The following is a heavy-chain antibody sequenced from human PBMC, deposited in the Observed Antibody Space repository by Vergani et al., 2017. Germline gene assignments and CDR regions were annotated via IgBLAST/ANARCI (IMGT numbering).Heavy chain of an antibody. D-gene: IGHD2-15*01. J-gene: IGHJ3*02. CDR1: GYTFTGYY. Sequence: QVQLVQSGAEVKKPGASVKVSCKASGYTFTGYYMHWVRQAPGQGLEWMGWINPNSGGTNYAQQLQGRVTMTRDTSISTAYMELSRLRSSDTAVYYGAVVDCSGGSCYATVTDAFDIWGQGTMVTVSS. CDR2: INPNSGGT. CDR3: AVVDCSGGSCYATVTDAFDI. V-gene: IGHV1-2*02.